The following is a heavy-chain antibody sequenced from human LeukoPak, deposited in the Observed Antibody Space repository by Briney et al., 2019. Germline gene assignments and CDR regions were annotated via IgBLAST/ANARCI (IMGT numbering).Heavy chain of an antibody. CDR2: IYHSGST. V-gene: IGHV4-38-2*02. J-gene: IGHJ4*02. D-gene: IGHD3-10*01. CDR1: GYSISSGYY. CDR3: ARGSITMVRGIDY. Sequence: SETLSLTCTVSGYSISSGYYWGWIRQPPGKGLEWIGSIYHSGSTYYNPSLKSRVTISVDTSKNQFSLKLSSVTAADTAVYYCARGSITMVRGIDYWGQGTLVTVSS.